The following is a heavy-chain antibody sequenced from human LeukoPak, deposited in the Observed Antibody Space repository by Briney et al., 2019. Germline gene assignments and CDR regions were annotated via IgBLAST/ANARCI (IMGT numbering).Heavy chain of an antibody. CDR1: GGSISSYY. V-gene: IGHV4-59*01. J-gene: IGHJ6*02. CDR2: IYDSGST. Sequence: SETLSLTCSVSGGSISSYYWSWIRQPPGKGLEWIGYIYDSGSTNYNPSLKSRVTISVDTSKNQFSLKLSSVTAADTAVYYCARVGGTNYYYYGMDVWGQGTTVTVSS. CDR3: ARVGGTNYYYYGMDV. D-gene: IGHD1-1*01.